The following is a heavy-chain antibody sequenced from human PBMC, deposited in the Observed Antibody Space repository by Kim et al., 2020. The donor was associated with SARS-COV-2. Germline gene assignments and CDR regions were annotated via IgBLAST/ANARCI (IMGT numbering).Heavy chain of an antibody. CDR3: ARDRAAAGGFDY. Sequence: YADSVKGRFNISRDSSKTTLILQMNSLRVEDTAVYYCARDRAAAGGFDYWGQGTLVTVSS. J-gene: IGHJ4*02. D-gene: IGHD6-13*01. V-gene: IGHV3-33*01.